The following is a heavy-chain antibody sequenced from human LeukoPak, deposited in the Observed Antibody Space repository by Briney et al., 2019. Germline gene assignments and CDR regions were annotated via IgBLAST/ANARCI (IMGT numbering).Heavy chain of an antibody. J-gene: IGHJ4*02. Sequence: GSLRLSCSASGFTFSSYAMHWVRQAPGKGLEYVSALTSNGGNTYYADFVKGRFTISRDNSKNTLYLQMSSLRAEDTAVYYCVKADRQLRYFDWLSTPLDCWGQGTLVTVSS. D-gene: IGHD3-9*01. CDR3: VKADRQLRYFDWLSTPLDC. V-gene: IGHV3-64D*06. CDR1: GFTFSSYA. CDR2: LTSNGGNT.